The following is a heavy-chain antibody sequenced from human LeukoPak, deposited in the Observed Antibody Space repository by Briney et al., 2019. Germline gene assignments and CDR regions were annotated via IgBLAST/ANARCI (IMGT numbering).Heavy chain of an antibody. CDR1: GFTFSSHW. J-gene: IGHJ4*02. V-gene: IGHV3-7*01. D-gene: IGHD6-19*01. CDR2: IKQDGSEK. Sequence: GGSLRLSCAASGFTFSSHWMSWVRQAPGKGLEWVANIKQDGSEKYYVDSVKGRFTISRDNAKNSLYLQMNSLRAEATAVYYCARDFWSGYSSGWDDWGQGTLVTVSS. CDR3: ARDFWSGYSSGWDD.